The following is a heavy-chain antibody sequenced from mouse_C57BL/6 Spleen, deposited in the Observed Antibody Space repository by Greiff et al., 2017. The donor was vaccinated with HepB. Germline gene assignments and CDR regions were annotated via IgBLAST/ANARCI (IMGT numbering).Heavy chain of an antibody. CDR3: ARRNDYGGAMDY. CDR2: ISSGSSTI. CDR1: GFTFSDYG. D-gene: IGHD2-4*01. J-gene: IGHJ4*01. V-gene: IGHV5-17*01. Sequence: EVHLVESGGGLVKPGGSLKLSCAASGFTFSDYGMHWVRQAPEKGLEWVAYISSGSSTIYYADTVKGRFTISRDNAKNTLFLQMTSLRSEDTAMYYCARRNDYGGAMDYWGQGTSVTVSS.